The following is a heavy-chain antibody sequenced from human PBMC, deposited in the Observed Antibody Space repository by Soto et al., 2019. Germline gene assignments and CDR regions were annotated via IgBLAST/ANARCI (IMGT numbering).Heavy chain of an antibody. Sequence: QITLNESGPTVVRPTETLTLTCRFSGFSLTTSGVGVGWIRQSPGKAPEWHALIYWDDDKRYSASLKSRLTITKDTSKNQVVLTVSDLDPTDTATYYCAHRVLRTVFGLVTTTAIHFDFWGQGTPVAVSS. D-gene: IGHD3-3*01. V-gene: IGHV2-5*02. CDR2: IYWDDDK. J-gene: IGHJ4*02. CDR1: GFSLTTSGVG. CDR3: AHRVLRTVFGLVTTTAIHFDF.